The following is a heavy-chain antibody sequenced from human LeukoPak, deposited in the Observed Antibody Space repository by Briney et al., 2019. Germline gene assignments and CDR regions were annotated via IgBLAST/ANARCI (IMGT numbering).Heavy chain of an antibody. Sequence: GGSLRLSCAASGFTFWNYAMSWFRQAPGKGLEWVSAISGIGHSTFYAESVKGRFTLSRDNSKNTLYLQMNSLRAEDTAVYYCAKDYPDRSGYSWYFDLWGRGTLVTVSS. J-gene: IGHJ2*01. CDR3: AKDYPDRSGYSWYFDL. CDR1: GFTFWNYA. V-gene: IGHV3-23*01. CDR2: ISGIGHST. D-gene: IGHD3-22*01.